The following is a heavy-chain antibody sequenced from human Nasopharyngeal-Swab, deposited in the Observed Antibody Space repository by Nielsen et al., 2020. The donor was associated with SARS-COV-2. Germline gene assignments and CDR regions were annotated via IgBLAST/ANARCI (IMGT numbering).Heavy chain of an antibody. CDR3: AKEGEGGPNYFEF. CDR2: IYQNGYT. D-gene: IGHD3-10*01. J-gene: IGHJ4*02. Sequence: SETLSLTCTVSGDSGISSYWSWLRQTPGKGLEWIGYIYQNGYTNYNPSLKSRITMSIETSRKQFSLRLRSATAADTAMYYCAKEGEGGPNYFEFWVQGNLVTVSS. V-gene: IGHV4-59*02. CDR1: GDSGISSY.